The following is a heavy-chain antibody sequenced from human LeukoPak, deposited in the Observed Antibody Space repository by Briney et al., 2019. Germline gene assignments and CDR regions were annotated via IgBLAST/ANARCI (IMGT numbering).Heavy chain of an antibody. CDR3: ARDRAAAAGIXXXTFYY. CDR2: XXYDGSKK. D-gene: IGHD6-13*01. CDR1: XXTFXXXX. V-gene: IGHV3-33*01. J-gene: IGHJ4*02. Sequence: RLSCXASXXTFXXXXXXWXXXXXGXXXXWVXXXXYDGSKKYYADSVKGRFTISRDNSKNTLYLQMNSLRAGDPAVYYCARDRAAAAGIXXXTFYYWGQ.